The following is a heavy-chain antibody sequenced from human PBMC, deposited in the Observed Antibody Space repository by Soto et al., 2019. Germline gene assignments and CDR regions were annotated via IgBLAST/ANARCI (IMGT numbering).Heavy chain of an antibody. CDR3: ATNSGWGLDY. D-gene: IGHD6-19*01. V-gene: IGHV1-8*01. CDR1: GYTFTNYD. Sequence: QVQLVQSGAEAKKPGASVKVSCKASGYTFTNYDITWVRQATGQGLEWMGWMNPNSGNTGYAQTFEGRVTMTRNTSINTAYMELSSLRSEDTAVYYCATNSGWGLDYWGQGTLVTVSS. CDR2: MNPNSGNT. J-gene: IGHJ4*02.